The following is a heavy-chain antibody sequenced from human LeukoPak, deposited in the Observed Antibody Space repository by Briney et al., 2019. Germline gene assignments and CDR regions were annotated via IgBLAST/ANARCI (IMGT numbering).Heavy chain of an antibody. CDR2: INPNSGGT. CDR1: GYTFTGYY. Sequence: ASVKVSCKASGYTFTGYYMHWVRQAPGQGLEWMGWINPNSGGTNYAQKFQGRVTMTRDTSISTAYMELSRLRSDDTAVYYCARGPEIYGYGDYRGWFDPWGQGRLVTVSS. V-gene: IGHV1-2*02. D-gene: IGHD4-17*01. J-gene: IGHJ5*02. CDR3: ARGPEIYGYGDYRGWFDP.